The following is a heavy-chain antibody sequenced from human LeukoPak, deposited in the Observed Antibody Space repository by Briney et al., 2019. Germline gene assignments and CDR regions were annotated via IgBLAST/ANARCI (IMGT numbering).Heavy chain of an antibody. Sequence: GGSLRLSCAGSGFTFSRYNLNWVRQAPGKGLERVSSISSSSSYIYYADSVKGRFTISRDNAQNSLFLQMNSLRDEDTAVYYCARDAQWLVPEGYYYYMDVWGKGTTVTVSS. V-gene: IGHV3-21*01. D-gene: IGHD6-19*01. CDR1: GFTFSRYN. CDR2: ISSSSSYI. CDR3: ARDAQWLVPEGYYYYMDV. J-gene: IGHJ6*03.